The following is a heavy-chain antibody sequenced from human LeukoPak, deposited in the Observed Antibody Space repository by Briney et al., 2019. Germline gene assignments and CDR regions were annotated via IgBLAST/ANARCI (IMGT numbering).Heavy chain of an antibody. CDR3: AKDSSSWSAEYFQH. D-gene: IGHD6-13*01. V-gene: IGHV3-21*04. CDR1: GFTFSSYS. CDR2: ISSSSSYI. Sequence: GGSLRLSCAASGFTFSSYSMNWVRQAPGKGLEWVSSISSSSSYIYYADSVKGRFTISRDNAKNSLYLQMNSLRAEDTALYYCAKDSSSWSAEYFQHWGQGTLVTVSS. J-gene: IGHJ1*01.